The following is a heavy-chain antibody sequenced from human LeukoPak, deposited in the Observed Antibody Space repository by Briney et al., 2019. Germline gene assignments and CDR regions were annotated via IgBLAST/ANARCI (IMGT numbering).Heavy chain of an antibody. V-gene: IGHV4-39*01. Sequence: SETLSLTCTVSGGSISSSSYYWGWIRQPPGKGLEWIGRIYYSGSTYYNPSLKSRVTISVDTSKNQFSLKLSSVTAADTAVYYCARHLAVSRYAFDIWGQGTMATVSS. CDR3: ARHLAVSRYAFDI. D-gene: IGHD6-19*01. J-gene: IGHJ3*02. CDR1: GGSISSSSYY. CDR2: IYYSGST.